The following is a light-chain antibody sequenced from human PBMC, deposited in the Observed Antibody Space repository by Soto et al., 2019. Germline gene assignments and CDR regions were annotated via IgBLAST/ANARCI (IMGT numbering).Light chain of an antibody. Sequence: AIQLTQSPSSLSASVGDRVTITCRASQGISSALAWYQQKPGKAPKLLIYDASSLESGVPSRFSGSGSGTDVTLTISSLQPEDFATYYCQQFNSYPGGFTFGGGTKVEIK. V-gene: IGKV1-13*02. CDR3: QQFNSYPGGFT. CDR2: DAS. CDR1: QGISSA. J-gene: IGKJ4*01.